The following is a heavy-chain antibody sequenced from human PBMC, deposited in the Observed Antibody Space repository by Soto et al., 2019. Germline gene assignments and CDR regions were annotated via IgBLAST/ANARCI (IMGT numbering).Heavy chain of an antibody. D-gene: IGHD3-22*01. Sequence: PSETLSLTCTVSGGSISSGGYYWSWIRQQPSKGLEWIGYIYYSGSTYYKPSLKSRVTISVDTSKNQFSLKLSSVTAADTAVYYCARVSRITMIVSPSFDYWGQGTLVTVSS. V-gene: IGHV4-31*03. CDR3: ARVSRITMIVSPSFDY. CDR2: IYYSGST. J-gene: IGHJ4*02. CDR1: GGSISSGGYY.